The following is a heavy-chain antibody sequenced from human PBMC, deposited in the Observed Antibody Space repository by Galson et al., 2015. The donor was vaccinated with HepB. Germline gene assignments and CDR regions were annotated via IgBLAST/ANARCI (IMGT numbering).Heavy chain of an antibody. J-gene: IGHJ4*02. CDR2: IVVGSGNT. D-gene: IGHD3-9*01. CDR1: GFTFTSSA. Sequence: SVKVSCKASGFTFTSSAMQWVRQARGQRLEWIGWIVVGSGNTNYAQKFQERVTITRDMSTSTAYMELSSLRSEDTAVYYCAADNDILTGYYRNWGQGTLVTVSS. V-gene: IGHV1-58*02. CDR3: AADNDILTGYYRN.